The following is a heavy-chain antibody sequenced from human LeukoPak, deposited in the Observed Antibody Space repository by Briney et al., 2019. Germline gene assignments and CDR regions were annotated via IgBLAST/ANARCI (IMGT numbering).Heavy chain of an antibody. CDR2: IYYSGST. D-gene: IGHD3-22*01. Sequence: SETLSLTCTVSGGSISSSSYYWGWIRQPPGKGLEWMGSIYYSGSTYYNSSLKSRVTMSVDTSKNQFSLKLSSVTAADTAVYYCARSAGGVYYYDSSGYYYWGQGTLVTVSS. V-gene: IGHV4-39*07. J-gene: IGHJ4*02. CDR3: ARSAGGVYYYDSSGYYY. CDR1: GGSISSSSYY.